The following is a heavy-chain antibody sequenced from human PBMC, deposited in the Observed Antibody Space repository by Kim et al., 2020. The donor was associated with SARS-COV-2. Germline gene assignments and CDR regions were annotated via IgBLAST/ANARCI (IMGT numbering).Heavy chain of an antibody. Sequence: SETLSLTCAVYGGSFSGYYWSWIRQPPWKGLEWIGEINHSGSTNYNPSLKSRVTISVDTSKNQFSLKLSSVTAADTAVYYCARLRNSGSYRRDYYYYYGMDVWGQGTTVTVSS. CDR3: ARLRNSGSYRRDYYYYYGMDV. D-gene: IGHD1-26*01. CDR2: INHSGST. J-gene: IGHJ6*02. CDR1: GGSFSGYY. V-gene: IGHV4-34*01.